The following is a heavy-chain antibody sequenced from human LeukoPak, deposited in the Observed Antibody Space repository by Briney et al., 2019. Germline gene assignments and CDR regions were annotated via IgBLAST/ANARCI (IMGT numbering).Heavy chain of an antibody. CDR3: AKGDRRPVDE. Sequence: PGGSLRLSCAASGFTFSSYGMHWVRQAPGKGLEWVAVISYDGSNKYYADSVKGRFIISRDNSKNTLYLQINSLRVEDTAVYYCAKGDRRPVDEWGQGTLVTVSS. D-gene: IGHD3-16*01. CDR1: GFTFSSYG. V-gene: IGHV3-30*18. CDR2: ISYDGSNK. J-gene: IGHJ4*02.